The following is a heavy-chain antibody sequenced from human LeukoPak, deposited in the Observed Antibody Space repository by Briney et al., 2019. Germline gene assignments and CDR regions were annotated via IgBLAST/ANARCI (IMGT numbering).Heavy chain of an antibody. V-gene: IGHV4-39*07. Sequence: SETLSLTCTVSGGSTSSSSYYWGWIRQPPGKGLEWIGEINHSGSTNYNPSLKSRVTISVDTSKNQFSLKLSSVTAADTAVYYCARGRGGGYYRGKNYYYYYMDVWGKGTTVTVSS. D-gene: IGHD3-22*01. J-gene: IGHJ6*03. CDR3: ARGRGGGYYRGKNYYYYYMDV. CDR1: GGSTSSSSYY. CDR2: INHSGST.